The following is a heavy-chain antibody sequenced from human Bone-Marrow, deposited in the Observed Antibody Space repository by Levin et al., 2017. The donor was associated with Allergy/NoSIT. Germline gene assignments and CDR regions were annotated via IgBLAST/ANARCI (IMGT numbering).Heavy chain of an antibody. J-gene: IGHJ6*03. V-gene: IGHV3-33*03. Sequence: SGGSLRLSCEASGFNFRTYAIHWVRQAPGKGLEWVAVIWYDGNNKYYIESVKGRFTVSRDNSKNAVYLQMNSLRVEDTAVYYCAKDGPQEGQWFGELLSVGVYYHYYLDVWGKGTTVTVSS. CDR1: GFNFRTYA. D-gene: IGHD3-10*01. CDR3: AKDGPQEGQWFGELLSVGVYYHYYLDV. CDR2: IWYDGNNK.